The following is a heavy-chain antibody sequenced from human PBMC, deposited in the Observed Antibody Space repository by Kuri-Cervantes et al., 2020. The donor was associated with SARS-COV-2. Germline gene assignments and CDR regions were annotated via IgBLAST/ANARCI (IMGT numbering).Heavy chain of an antibody. J-gene: IGHJ4*02. CDR2: IYTGGNT. CDR1: GGSISSGSYY. CDR3: AREGVDFWSGYRFDY. V-gene: IGHV4-61*02. D-gene: IGHD3-3*01. Sequence: SETLSLTCTVSGGSISSGSYYWSWIRQPAGKGLEWIGRIYTGGNTNYNPSLKSRVTISVDTSKNQFSLKLSSVTAADTAVYYCAREGVDFWSGYRFDYWGQGTLVTVSS.